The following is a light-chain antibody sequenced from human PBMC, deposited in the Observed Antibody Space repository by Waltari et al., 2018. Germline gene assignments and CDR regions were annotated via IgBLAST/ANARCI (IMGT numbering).Light chain of an antibody. CDR3: STWDDSLRGPVL. V-gene: IGLV1-44*01. CDR1: SSNIGNHA. Sequence: QSVLSQPPSASGTPGQRVTISCSGSSSNIGNHAVNWYQQFTGAAPKLVIFANNQRPAGVTDRFSGSKSGTSASLAISGLQSEDEAIYYCSTWDDSLRGPVLFGAGTKLTVL. J-gene: IGLJ2*01. CDR2: ANN.